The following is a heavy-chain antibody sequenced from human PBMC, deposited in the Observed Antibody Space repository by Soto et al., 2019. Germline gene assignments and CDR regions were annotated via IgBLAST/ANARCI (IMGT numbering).Heavy chain of an antibody. CDR3: ARWAAPYNWFDP. CDR2: IIPIFGTA. D-gene: IGHD6-13*01. Sequence: GASVEVSCKASGGTFSSYSISWVLQAPGQGLEWMGGIIPIFGTANYAQKFQGRVTITADKSTSTAYMELSSLRSEDTAVYYCARWAAPYNWFDPWGQGTLVTVSS. V-gene: IGHV1-69*06. J-gene: IGHJ5*02. CDR1: GGTFSSYS.